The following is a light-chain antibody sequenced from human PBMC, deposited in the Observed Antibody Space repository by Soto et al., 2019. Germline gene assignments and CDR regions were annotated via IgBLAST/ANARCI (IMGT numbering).Light chain of an antibody. Sequence: QSALAQPASVSGSPGQSITISCTGTSNDVGYFNYVSWFQQHPGKAPKLLIFDVSNWPSGVSDRFSGSKSGNTASLTISGLQPEDEADYYCTSFTTSNTFVFGSGTKVTVL. J-gene: IGLJ1*01. CDR2: DVS. CDR1: SNDVGYFNY. V-gene: IGLV2-14*03. CDR3: TSFTTSNTFV.